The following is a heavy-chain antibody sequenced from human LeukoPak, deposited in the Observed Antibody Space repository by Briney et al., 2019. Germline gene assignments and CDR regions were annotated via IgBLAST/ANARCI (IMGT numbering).Heavy chain of an antibody. CDR3: ARMNTNWDLHSTNWFDP. J-gene: IGHJ5*02. CDR1: GFTFSSHG. CDR2: ISGSGDNT. V-gene: IGHV3-23*01. Sequence: GGSLRLSCAASGFTFSSHGMSWVRQAPGKGLEWVSTISGSGDNTYYADSVKGRFTISRDDSKNTLYLQMNSLRAEDTAVYYCARMNTNWDLHSTNWFDPWGQGTLVTVSS. D-gene: IGHD1-26*01.